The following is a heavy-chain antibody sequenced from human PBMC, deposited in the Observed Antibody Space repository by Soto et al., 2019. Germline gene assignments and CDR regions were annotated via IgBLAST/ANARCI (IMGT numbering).Heavy chain of an antibody. D-gene: IGHD6-6*01. CDR3: AKDRWQLAVFDY. CDR1: GFTFSSYA. CDR2: ISYDGSNK. J-gene: IGHJ4*02. V-gene: IGHV3-30-3*01. Sequence: QVQLVESGGGVVQPGRSLRLSCAASGFTFSSYAMHWVRQAPGKGLEWVAVISYDGSNKYYADSVKGRFTISRDNSKNTLYLQMNSLRAEDTAVYYCAKDRWQLAVFDYWGQGTLVTVSS.